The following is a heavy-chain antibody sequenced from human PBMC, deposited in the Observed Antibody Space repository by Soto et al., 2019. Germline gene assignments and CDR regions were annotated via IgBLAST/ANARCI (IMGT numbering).Heavy chain of an antibody. CDR2: IYPGDSDT. CDR1: GYSFTSYW. D-gene: IGHD5-18*01. Sequence: PVESLKISCKGSGYSFTSYWIGWVRPLPGKGLEWMGIIYPGDSDTRYSPSFQGQVTISADKSISTAYLQWSSLRASDTAMYYCARLGSPTYSYGYYYGMDVWGQGTTVTVSS. CDR3: ARLGSPTYSYGYYYGMDV. V-gene: IGHV5-51*01. J-gene: IGHJ6*02.